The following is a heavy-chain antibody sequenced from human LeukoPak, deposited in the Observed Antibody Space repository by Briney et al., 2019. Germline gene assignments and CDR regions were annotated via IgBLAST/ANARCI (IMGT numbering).Heavy chain of an antibody. CDR2: INPNRGGT. CDR1: GYTFTGYY. J-gene: IGHJ4*02. Sequence: ASVKVSCKASGYTFTGYYMHWVRQAPGQGLEWMGRINPNRGGTNYAQTFQGRVTMTRDASISTAYMELSSLRSEDTAVYYCGRAINGRDYYYRYFAYWGEGTPVTVSS. CDR3: GRAINGRDYYYRYFAY. V-gene: IGHV1-2*06. D-gene: IGHD3-22*01.